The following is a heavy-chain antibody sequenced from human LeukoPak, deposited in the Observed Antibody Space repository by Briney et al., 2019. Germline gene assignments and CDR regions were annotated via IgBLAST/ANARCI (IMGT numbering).Heavy chain of an antibody. CDR3: ARDRREDDAFDI. J-gene: IGHJ3*02. CDR2: IYHSGST. CDR1: GGSISSGGYY. V-gene: IGHV4-39*07. Sequence: SETLSLTCTVSGGSISSGGYYWSWIRQPPGKGLEWIGSIYHSGSTYYNPSLKSRVTISVDTSKNQFSLKLSSVTAADTAVYYCARDRREDDAFDIWGQGTMVTVSS. D-gene: IGHD5-24*01.